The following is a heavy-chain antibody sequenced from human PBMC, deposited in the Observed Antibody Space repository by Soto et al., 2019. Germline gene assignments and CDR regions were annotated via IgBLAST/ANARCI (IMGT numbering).Heavy chain of an antibody. V-gene: IGHV4-59*08. CDR2: IYYSGST. D-gene: IGHD3-10*01. CDR3: ARRTWYYYGSGSYFDY. J-gene: IGHJ4*02. Sequence: SETLSLTCTVSGGSISRYYRSWIRQPPGKGLEWIGYIYYSGSTNYNPSLKSRVTISVDTSKNQFSLKLSSVTAADTAVYYCARRTWYYYGSGSYFDYWSQGTLVIASS. CDR1: GGSISRYY.